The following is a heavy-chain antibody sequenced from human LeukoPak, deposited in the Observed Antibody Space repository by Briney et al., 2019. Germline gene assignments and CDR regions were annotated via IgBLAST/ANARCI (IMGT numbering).Heavy chain of an antibody. CDR3: AKERVRSLIAARGEFDY. CDR1: GFTFSSYG. Sequence: GGSLRLSCAASGFTFSSYGMHWVRQAPGKGLEWVAFIRYDGSNKYYADSVKGRFTISRDNSKNTLYLQMNSLRAEDTAVYYCAKERVRSLIAARGEFDYWGQGTLVTVSS. D-gene: IGHD6-6*01. J-gene: IGHJ4*02. CDR2: IRYDGSNK. V-gene: IGHV3-30*02.